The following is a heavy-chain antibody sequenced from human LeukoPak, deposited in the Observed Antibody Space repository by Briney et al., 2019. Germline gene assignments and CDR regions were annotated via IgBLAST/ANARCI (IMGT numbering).Heavy chain of an antibody. D-gene: IGHD3-3*01. V-gene: IGHV4-34*01. Sequence: SETLSLTCAVYGGSFSGYYWSWIRQPPGKGLEWIGEINHSGSTNYNPSLKSRVTISVDTSKNQFSLKLSSVTAADTAVYYCARGVAYYDFWSGYYTPCHFDYWGQGTLVTVSS. J-gene: IGHJ4*02. CDR1: GGSFSGYY. CDR3: ARGVAYYDFWSGYYTPCHFDY. CDR2: INHSGST.